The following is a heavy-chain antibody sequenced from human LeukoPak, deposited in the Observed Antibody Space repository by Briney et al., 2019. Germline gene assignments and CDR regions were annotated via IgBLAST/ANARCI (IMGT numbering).Heavy chain of an antibody. J-gene: IGHJ4*02. V-gene: IGHV1-2*02. CDR1: GYTFIGYY. CDR3: ARDRIGAT. D-gene: IGHD1-26*01. Sequence: ASVKVSCKASGYTFIGYYMYWVRQAPGQGLEWMGWINPNSGGTNYAQKFQGRVTMTRDTSINTAYMELSRPRSDDTAVYYCARDRIGATWGQGTLVTVSS. CDR2: INPNSGGT.